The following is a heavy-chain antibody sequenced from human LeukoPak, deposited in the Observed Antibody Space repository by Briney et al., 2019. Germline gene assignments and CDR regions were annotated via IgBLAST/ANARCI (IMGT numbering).Heavy chain of an antibody. CDR3: AKSKEYYDSSGYSFDY. D-gene: IGHD3-22*01. CDR2: ISISGGST. V-gene: IGHV3-23*01. Sequence: GGSLRLSCAASGFTFSSYAMSWVRQAPGKGLEWVSSISISGGSTYYADSVKGRFTISRDNSKNAPYLQMNSLRAEDTAVYYCAKSKEYYDSSGYSFDYWGQGTLVTVSS. J-gene: IGHJ4*02. CDR1: GFTFSSYA.